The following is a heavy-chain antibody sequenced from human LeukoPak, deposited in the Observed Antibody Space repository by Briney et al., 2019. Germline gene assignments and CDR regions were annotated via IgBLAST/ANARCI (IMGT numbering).Heavy chain of an antibody. Sequence: TGGSLRFSCAASGFTFNSYGIHWVRQAPGKGLEWVAFIWYDGSNKYYADSVKGRFTISRDNSKNTLYLQMNSLRAEDTAVYYCARARTTRGFDYWGQGTLVTVSS. CDR3: ARARTTRGFDY. D-gene: IGHD4-17*01. CDR1: GFTFNSYG. CDR2: IWYDGSNK. V-gene: IGHV3-33*01. J-gene: IGHJ4*02.